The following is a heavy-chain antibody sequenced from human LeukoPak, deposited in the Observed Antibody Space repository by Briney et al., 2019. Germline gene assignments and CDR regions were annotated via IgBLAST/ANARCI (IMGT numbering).Heavy chain of an antibody. J-gene: IGHJ5*02. V-gene: IGHV4-34*01. Sequence: PSETLSLTCGVYGGSFSGYYWSWIRQPPGKGLEWIGEINHSGSTNYNPSLKSRVTISVDTSKNQFSLKLSSVTAADTAVYYCARPRPDYGSGFHWFDPWGQGTLVTVSS. D-gene: IGHD3-10*01. CDR2: INHSGST. CDR3: ARPRPDYGSGFHWFDP. CDR1: GGSFSGYY.